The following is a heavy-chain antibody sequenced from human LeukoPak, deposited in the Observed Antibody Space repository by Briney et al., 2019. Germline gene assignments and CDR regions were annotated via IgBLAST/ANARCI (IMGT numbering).Heavy chain of an antibody. CDR2: IWYDGSNK. V-gene: IGHV3-33*01. CDR3: AGDLELGYYYDSSGFLFGY. CDR1: GFTFSSYG. D-gene: IGHD3-22*01. Sequence: GGSLRLSCAASGFTFSSYGMHWVRQAPGKGLEWVAVIWYDGSNKYYADSVKGRFTISRDNSKNTLYLQMNSLRAEDTAVYYCAGDLELGYYYDSSGFLFGYWGQGTLVTVSS. J-gene: IGHJ4*02.